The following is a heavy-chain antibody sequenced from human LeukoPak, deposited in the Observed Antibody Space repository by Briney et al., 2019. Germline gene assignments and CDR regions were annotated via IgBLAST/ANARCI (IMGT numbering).Heavy chain of an antibody. J-gene: IGHJ6*03. V-gene: IGHV1-18*01. D-gene: IGHD2-2*02. CDR1: GYTFTSYG. CDR3: ARGKVVPAAILDYYYYMDV. CDR2: ISAYNGNT. Sequence: ASVKVSCKASGYTFTSYGISWVRQAPGQGLEWMGWISAYNGNTNYAQKLQGRVTMTTDTSTSTAYMELRSLRSDDTAVCYCARGKVVPAAILDYYYYMDVWGKGTTVTVSS.